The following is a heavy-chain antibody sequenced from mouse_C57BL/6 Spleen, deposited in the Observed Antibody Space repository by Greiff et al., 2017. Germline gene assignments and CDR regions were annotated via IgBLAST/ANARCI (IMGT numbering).Heavy chain of an antibody. J-gene: IGHJ4*01. Sequence: EVQLQQSGPELVKPGASVKISCKASGYTFTDYYMNWVKQSHGKSLEWIGDINPNNGGTSYNQKFKGKATLTVDKSSSTAYMELRSLTSEDSAVYYCATDTPVEAYYAMDYWGQGTSVTVSS. V-gene: IGHV1-26*01. CDR2: INPNNGGT. CDR3: ATDTPVEAYYAMDY. CDR1: GYTFTDYY. D-gene: IGHD1-1*01.